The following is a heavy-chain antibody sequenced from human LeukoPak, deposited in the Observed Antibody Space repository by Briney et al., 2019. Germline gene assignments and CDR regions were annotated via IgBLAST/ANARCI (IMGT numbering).Heavy chain of an antibody. D-gene: IGHD6-19*01. CDR3: VKTSSGGYKLFED. V-gene: IGHV3-66*01. J-gene: IGHJ4*02. CDR1: GLTVSDSY. Sequence: GGSLRLSCAASGLTVSDSYMSWVRQAPGKGLEWVAIIYSGGTTYYADSVKDKLTISRDTSKNTLPLQMTNLRDDYTAIYYCVKTSSGGYKLFEDGGQGTLVTVSA. CDR2: IYSGGTT.